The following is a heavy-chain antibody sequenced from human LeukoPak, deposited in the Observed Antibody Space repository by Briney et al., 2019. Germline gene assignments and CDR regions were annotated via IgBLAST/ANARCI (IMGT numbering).Heavy chain of an antibody. CDR1: GGSFSGYY. Sequence: PSETLSLTCAVYGGSFSGYYWGWIRQPPGKGLEWIGEINHSGSTNYNPSLKSRVTISVDTSKNQFSLKLSSVTAADTAVYYCARVQMYGSGSLNWGQGTLVTVSS. CDR3: ARVQMYGSGSLN. J-gene: IGHJ4*02. D-gene: IGHD3-10*01. CDR2: INHSGST. V-gene: IGHV4-34*01.